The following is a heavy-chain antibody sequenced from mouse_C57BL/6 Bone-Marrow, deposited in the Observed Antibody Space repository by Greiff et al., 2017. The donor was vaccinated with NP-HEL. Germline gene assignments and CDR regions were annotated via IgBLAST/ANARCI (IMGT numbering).Heavy chain of an antibody. Sequence: VQLQQSGAELVRPGASVTLSCKASGYTFTDYEMHWVKQTPVHGLEWIGAIDPETGGTAYNQKFKGKAILTADKSSSTAYMELRSLTSEDSAVYYCTRWDGYDGGAWFAYWGKGTLVTVSA. CDR1: GYTFTDYE. D-gene: IGHD2-2*01. V-gene: IGHV1-15*01. CDR2: IDPETGGT. J-gene: IGHJ3*01. CDR3: TRWDGYDGGAWFAY.